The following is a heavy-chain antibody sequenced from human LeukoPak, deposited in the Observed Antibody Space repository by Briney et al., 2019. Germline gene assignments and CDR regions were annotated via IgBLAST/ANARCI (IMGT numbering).Heavy chain of an antibody. CDR1: GYTFTGYY. V-gene: IGHV1-2*02. Sequence: GASVKVSCKASGYTFTGYYMHWVRQAPGQGLEWMGWINPNSGGTNYAQKFQGRVTMTRDTSISTAYMELSRLRSDDTAVYYCARAPLTTATSDYFDLWGLGTLVTVSS. J-gene: IGHJ4*02. D-gene: IGHD4-17*01. CDR2: INPNSGGT. CDR3: ARAPLTTATSDYFDL.